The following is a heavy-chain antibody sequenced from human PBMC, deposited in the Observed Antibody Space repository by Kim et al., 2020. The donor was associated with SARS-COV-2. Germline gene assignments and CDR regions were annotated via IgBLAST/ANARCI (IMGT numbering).Heavy chain of an antibody. V-gene: IGHV3-23*01. Sequence: GGSLRLSCVASGFTFDTYAMSWVRQAPGKGLQWVSVISGNGVNKFYADSVRGRFTISRDNSKHTVYLQMNSLSDKDTALYYCAKVVVMDGYNYFYYYGMDVWGQGTAVTVSS. J-gene: IGHJ6*02. CDR2: ISGNGVNK. D-gene: IGHD3-22*01. CDR1: GFTFDTYA. CDR3: AKVVVMDGYNYFYYYGMDV.